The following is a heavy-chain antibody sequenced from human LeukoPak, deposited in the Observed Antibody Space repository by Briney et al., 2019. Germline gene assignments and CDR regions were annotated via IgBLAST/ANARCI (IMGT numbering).Heavy chain of an antibody. CDR3: AKEKGYSSSSPPFDY. Sequence: GGSLRLSCAASGFTFSSYAMSWVRQAPGKGLEWVSAVSGSGGSAYYEDSVKGRFTISRDNSKNTMYLQMNSLRAEDTAVYYCAKEKGYSSSSPPFDYWGQGSLVTVSS. CDR1: GFTFSSYA. V-gene: IGHV3-23*01. CDR2: VSGSGGSA. J-gene: IGHJ4*02. D-gene: IGHD6-6*01.